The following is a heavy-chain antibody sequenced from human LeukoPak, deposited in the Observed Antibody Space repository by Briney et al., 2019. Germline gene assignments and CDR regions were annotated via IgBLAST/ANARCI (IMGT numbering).Heavy chain of an antibody. CDR3: ARGSGYPHDVFDI. J-gene: IGHJ3*02. D-gene: IGHD5-12*01. V-gene: IGHV1-18*01. CDR2: IGANNGNT. Sequence: ASVKVSCKASGYTFTTYNINWVRQAPGQDLEWMGWIGANNGNTNYAQNLQGRVTMTTDTSTSTAYMELRSLRSDDTAVYYCARGSGYPHDVFDIWGQGTVVTVSS. CDR1: GYTFTTYN.